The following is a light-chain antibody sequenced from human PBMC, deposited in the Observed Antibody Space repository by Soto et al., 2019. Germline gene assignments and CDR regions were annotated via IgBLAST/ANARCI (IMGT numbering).Light chain of an antibody. J-gene: IGKJ1*01. V-gene: IGKV1-39*01. CDR2: AAS. CDR3: QQTYNTPRT. Sequence: DIQMTQSPSSLSASVGDRVTITCRASQSISTYLNWYHQKPGKAPKLLIYAASSLHSGAPSRFSGSGSGTDFTLTISSLQPEDFATYYCQQTYNTPRTFGQGTKVDIK. CDR1: QSISTY.